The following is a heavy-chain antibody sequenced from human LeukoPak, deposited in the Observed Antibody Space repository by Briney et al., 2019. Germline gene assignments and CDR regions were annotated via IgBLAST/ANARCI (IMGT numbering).Heavy chain of an antibody. CDR3: ANDDSSGYRSGPLDY. V-gene: IGHV3-33*06. D-gene: IGHD3-22*01. Sequence: GRSLRLSCAASGFTFSSYGMHWVRQAPGKGLEWVAVIWYDGSNKDYADSVKGRFTISRDNSKNTLYLQMNSLRAEDTAVYYCANDDSSGYRSGPLDYWGQGTLVTVSS. CDR2: IWYDGSNK. CDR1: GFTFSSYG. J-gene: IGHJ4*02.